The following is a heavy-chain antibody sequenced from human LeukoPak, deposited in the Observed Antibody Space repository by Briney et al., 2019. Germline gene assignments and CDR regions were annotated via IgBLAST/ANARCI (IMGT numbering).Heavy chain of an antibody. Sequence: GGSLRLSCAASGFTFDDYAMHWVRQAPGKGLEWVSGIDLNSGSIGYADSVKGRFTISRDNAKNSLYLQMNSLRAEDTALYYCAKVLHSSGWYDAADCWGQGTLVTVSS. CDR2: IDLNSGSI. CDR1: GFTFDDYA. D-gene: IGHD6-19*01. J-gene: IGHJ4*02. V-gene: IGHV3-9*01. CDR3: AKVLHSSGWYDAADC.